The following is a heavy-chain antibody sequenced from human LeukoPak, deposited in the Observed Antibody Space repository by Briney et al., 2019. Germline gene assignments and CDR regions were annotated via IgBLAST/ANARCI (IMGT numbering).Heavy chain of an antibody. Sequence: ASVKVSCKASGYTFTGYYMHWVRQAPGQGLEWMGWINPNSGGTNYAQKLQGRVTMTRDTSISTAYMELSRLRSDDTAVYYCATFLETTHTMDVWGKGTTVTVSS. CDR3: ATFLETTHTMDV. J-gene: IGHJ6*04. CDR2: INPNSGGT. D-gene: IGHD1-1*01. V-gene: IGHV1-2*02. CDR1: GYTFTGYY.